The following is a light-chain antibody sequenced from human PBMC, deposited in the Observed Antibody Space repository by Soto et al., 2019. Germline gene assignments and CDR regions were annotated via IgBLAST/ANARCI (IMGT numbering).Light chain of an antibody. CDR1: SGHSSYA. CDR3: QTWDTGARVV. Sequence: QPVLTQSPSASASLGASVKLTCTLSSGHSSYAIAWHQQQPEKGPRYLMQLSSDGSHSKGDGIPDRFSGSSSGDERYLTISSLQSEDEADYYCQTWDTGARVVFGGGTTLTVL. CDR2: LSSDGSH. J-gene: IGLJ2*01. V-gene: IGLV4-69*01.